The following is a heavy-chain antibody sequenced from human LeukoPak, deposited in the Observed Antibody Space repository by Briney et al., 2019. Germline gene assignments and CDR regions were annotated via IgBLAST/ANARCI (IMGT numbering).Heavy chain of an antibody. Sequence: SETLSLTCTVSGGSVTSDYWSWLRQPPGKGLEWIGYLYNSGSTSYNPSLKSRVTISVDTSKNQFSLKLSSVTSADTAVYYCATDRTGYGCFGYWGQGTLVTVSS. V-gene: IGHV4-59*02. CDR2: LYNSGST. CDR1: GGSVTSDY. J-gene: IGHJ4*02. CDR3: ATDRTGYGCFGY. D-gene: IGHD5-12*01.